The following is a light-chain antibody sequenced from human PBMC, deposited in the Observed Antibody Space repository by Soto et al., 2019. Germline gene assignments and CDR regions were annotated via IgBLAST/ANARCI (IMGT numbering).Light chain of an antibody. J-gene: IGKJ1*01. CDR1: QSISSW. CDR2: KAS. CDR3: QQFGTWT. Sequence: DIQMTQSPSTLSASVGDRVTITCRASQSISSWLAWYQQKPGKAPKLLIYKASSLESGVPSRFSGSGSGTEFPLTNSSLQPDDFATYYCQQFGTWTFGQGTKVEIK. V-gene: IGKV1-5*03.